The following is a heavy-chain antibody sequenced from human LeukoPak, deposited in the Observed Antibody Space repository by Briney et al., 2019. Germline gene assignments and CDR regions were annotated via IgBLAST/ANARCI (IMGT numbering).Heavy chain of an antibody. J-gene: IGHJ5*02. CDR1: GGSISSYY. CDR3: ARTTRGYCSSTSCWTFDP. D-gene: IGHD2-2*01. Sequence: SETLSLTCTVSGGSISSYYWSWIRQPPGKGLEWIGYIYYSGSTNYNPSLKSRVTISVDTSKNQFSLKLSSVTAADTAVYYCARTTRGYCSSTSCWTFDPWGQGTLVTVSS. CDR2: IYYSGST. V-gene: IGHV4-59*01.